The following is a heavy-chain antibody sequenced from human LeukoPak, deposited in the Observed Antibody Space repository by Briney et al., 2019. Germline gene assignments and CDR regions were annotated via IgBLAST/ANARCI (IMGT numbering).Heavy chain of an antibody. J-gene: IGHJ3*02. CDR1: GFTFSSYW. Sequence: PGESLRLSCAASGFTFSSYWMHWVRQAPGKGLVWVSRINSDGSSTSYADSVKGRFTISRDNAKNTLYLQMNSLRAEDTAVYYCARDRIGYAFDIWGQGTMVTVSS. CDR3: ARDRIGYAFDI. D-gene: IGHD2-15*01. CDR2: INSDGSST. V-gene: IGHV3-74*01.